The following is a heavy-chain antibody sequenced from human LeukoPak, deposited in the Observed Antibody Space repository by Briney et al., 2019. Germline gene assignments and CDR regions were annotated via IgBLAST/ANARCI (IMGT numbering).Heavy chain of an antibody. Sequence: GASVKVSCKASGYTFTGYYMHWVRQAPGQGLEWMGWINPNSGGTNYAQKFQGRVTMTRDTSISTAYMELSRLRSDDTAVYYCARENRWGYCSGGSCYSTIDYWGQGTLVTVSS. CDR1: GYTFTGYY. J-gene: IGHJ4*02. V-gene: IGHV1-2*02. CDR2: INPNSGGT. CDR3: ARENRWGYCSGGSCYSTIDY. D-gene: IGHD2-15*01.